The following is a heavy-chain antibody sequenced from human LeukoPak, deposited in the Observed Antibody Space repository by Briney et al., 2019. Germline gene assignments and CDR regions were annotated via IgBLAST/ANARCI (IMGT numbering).Heavy chain of an antibody. D-gene: IGHD6-6*01. CDR3: ARQYSSSLQGAFDI. V-gene: IGHV5-51*01. J-gene: IGHJ3*02. CDR1: GYSFTSYW. Sequence: GESLKISCKGSGYSFTSYWIGWVRQMPGKGLGWMGIVYPGDSDTRYSPSFQGQVTISADKSISTAYLQWSSLKASDTAMYYCARQYSSSLQGAFDIWGQGTMVTVSS. CDR2: VYPGDSDT.